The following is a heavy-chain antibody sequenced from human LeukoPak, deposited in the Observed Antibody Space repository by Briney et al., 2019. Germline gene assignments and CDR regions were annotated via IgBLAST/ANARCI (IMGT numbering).Heavy chain of an antibody. CDR2: INPNSGGT. CDR3: ARVGEAAAGSLYYYYYYMDV. D-gene: IGHD6-13*01. J-gene: IGHJ6*03. CDR1: GYTFTGYY. Sequence: GASVKVSCKASGYTFTGYYMHWVRQAPGQGLEWMGWINPNSGGTNYAQKFQGRVTMTRDMSISTAYMELRSLRSDDTAVYYCARVGEAAAGSLYYYYYYMDVWGKGTTVIISS. V-gene: IGHV1-2*02.